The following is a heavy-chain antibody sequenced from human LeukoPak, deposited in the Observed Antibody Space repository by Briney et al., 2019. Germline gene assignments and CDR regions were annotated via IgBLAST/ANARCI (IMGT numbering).Heavy chain of an antibody. Sequence: PSETLSLTCTVSGDSISSGRYYWSWIRQPAGKGLEWIGRIHSSGGTEYYPSLKRRVTISVDTAKNQFSLKLTPVTAADTAVYYCAREPATARDWYFDLWGRGTLVTVSS. CDR3: AREPATARDWYFDL. V-gene: IGHV4-61*02. CDR1: GDSISSGRYY. D-gene: IGHD2-2*01. CDR2: IHSSGGT. J-gene: IGHJ2*01.